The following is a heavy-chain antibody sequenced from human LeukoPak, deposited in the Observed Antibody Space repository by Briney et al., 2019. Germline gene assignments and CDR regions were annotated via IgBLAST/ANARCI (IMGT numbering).Heavy chain of an antibody. J-gene: IGHJ6*02. D-gene: IGHD2-21*02. V-gene: IGHV1-69*04. CDR2: IIPIFGIA. Sequence: VASVKVSCKASGGTFSSYAISWVRQAPGQGLEWMGRIIPIFGIANYAQKFQGRVTITADKSTSTAYMELSSLRSEDTAVYYCARDDGGDCEGDYYYYYGMDVWGQGTTVTVSS. CDR3: ARDDGGDCEGDYYYYYGMDV. CDR1: GGTFSSYA.